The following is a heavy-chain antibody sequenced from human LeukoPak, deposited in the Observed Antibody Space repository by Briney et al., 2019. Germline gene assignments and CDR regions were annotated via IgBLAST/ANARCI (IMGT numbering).Heavy chain of an antibody. D-gene: IGHD6-13*01. CDR1: GGSISSSSYY. Sequence: SETLSLTCAVSGGSISSSSYYWGWIRQPPGKGLGWIGSIYYSGSTYYNPSLKSRVTISVDTSKNQFSLKLSSVTAADTAVYYCASPGSYGSRWAYYFDYWGQGTLVTVSS. V-gene: IGHV4-39*01. CDR3: ASPGSYGSRWAYYFDY. J-gene: IGHJ4*02. CDR2: IYYSGST.